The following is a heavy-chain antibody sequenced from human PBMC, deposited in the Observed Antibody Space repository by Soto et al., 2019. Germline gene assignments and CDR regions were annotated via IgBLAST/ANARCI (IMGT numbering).Heavy chain of an antibody. CDR1: GFTYTSSA. V-gene: IGHV1-58*01. Sequence: SVKVSCKASGFTYTSSAVQWVRQARGQRLEWIGWIVVGSGNTSYAQKFQEGVTITRDMSTSTAYMELSSLRSEDTAVYYCAADPGNLLVTPGDYYSGMDVWGQGTTVTVSS. CDR3: AADPGNLLVTPGDYYSGMDV. CDR2: IVVGSGNT. J-gene: IGHJ6*02.